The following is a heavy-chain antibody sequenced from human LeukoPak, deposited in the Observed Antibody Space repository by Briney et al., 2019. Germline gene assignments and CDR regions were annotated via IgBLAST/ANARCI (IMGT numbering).Heavy chain of an antibody. CDR2: ISYDGSNK. V-gene: IGHV3-30*03. CDR1: GLTFSSYG. Sequence: GRSLRLSCAASGLTFSSYGMHWVRQAPGKGLEWVAAISYDGSNKYYADSVKGRFTISRDNSKNTLYLQMNSLRAEDTAVYYCARGGGYFDYWGQGTLVTVSS. J-gene: IGHJ4*02. D-gene: IGHD4-23*01. CDR3: ARGGGYFDY.